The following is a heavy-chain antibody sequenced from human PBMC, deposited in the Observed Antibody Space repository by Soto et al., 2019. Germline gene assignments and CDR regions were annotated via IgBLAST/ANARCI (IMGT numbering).Heavy chain of an antibody. V-gene: IGHV4-34*01. CDR3: ARGYCSSTSCYEYFQH. Sequence: SETLSLTCAVYGGSFSGYYWSWIRQPPGKGLEWIGEINHSGSTNYNPSLKSRVTISVDTSKNQFSLKLSSVTAADTAVYYCARGYCSSTSCYEYFQHWGQGTLVTVSS. CDR2: INHSGST. D-gene: IGHD2-2*01. CDR1: GGSFSGYY. J-gene: IGHJ1*01.